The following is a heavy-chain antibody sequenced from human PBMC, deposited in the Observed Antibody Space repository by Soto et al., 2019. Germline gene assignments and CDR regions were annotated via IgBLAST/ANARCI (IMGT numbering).Heavy chain of an antibody. D-gene: IGHD5-12*01. J-gene: IGHJ5*02. CDR1: GFTFSSYA. CDR3: AREAEESGYDLAWYDP. V-gene: IGHV3-30-3*01. CDR2: ISYDGSNK. Sequence: GGSLRLSCAASGFTFSSYAMHWVRQAPGKGLEWVAVISYDGSNKYYADSVKGRFTISRDNSKNTLYLQMNSLRAEDTAVYYCAREAEESGYDLAWYDPWSQGTLVTVSS.